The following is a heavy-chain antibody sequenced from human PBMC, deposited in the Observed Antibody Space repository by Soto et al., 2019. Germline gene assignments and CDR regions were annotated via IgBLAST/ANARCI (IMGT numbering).Heavy chain of an antibody. Sequence: QVQMVQAGAEVKKPGSSVKVSCKASGGTFSSYAISWVRQAPGQGLEWMGGIIPIFGTANYAQKFQGRVTITADESTSTAYMELSSLRSEDTAVYYCARVRGGATTKEGLFDYWGQGTLVTVSS. CDR3: ARVRGGATTKEGLFDY. CDR1: GGTFSSYA. V-gene: IGHV1-69*01. D-gene: IGHD1-26*01. CDR2: IIPIFGTA. J-gene: IGHJ4*02.